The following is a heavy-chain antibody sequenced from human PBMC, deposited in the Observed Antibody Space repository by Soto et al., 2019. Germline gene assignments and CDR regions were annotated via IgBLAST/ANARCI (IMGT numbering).Heavy chain of an antibody. CDR1: GGTFSSYT. CDR3: ARGTRYNYSNYQREIYYYMDV. V-gene: IGHV1-69*02. D-gene: IGHD4-4*01. CDR2: IIPILGIA. Sequence: SVKVSCKASGGTFSSYTISWVRQAPGQGLEWMGRIIPILGIANYAQKFQGRVTITADKSTSTAYMELSSLRSEDTAVYYCARGTRYNYSNYQREIYYYMDVWGKGTTVTVSS. J-gene: IGHJ6*03.